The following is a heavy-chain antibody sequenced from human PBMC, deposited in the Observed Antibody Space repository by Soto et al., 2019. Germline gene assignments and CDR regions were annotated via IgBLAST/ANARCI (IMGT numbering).Heavy chain of an antibody. CDR3: ARRSVTTPPCFDY. J-gene: IGHJ4*02. CDR2: INHSGST. Sequence: QVQLQQWGAGLLKPSETLSLTCAVYGGSFSGYYWSWIRQPPGQGLEWIGEINHSGSTNYNPSLTSRVTISVDTSKNQSSLKLSSVTAADTAVYYCARRSVTTPPCFDYWGQGTLVTVSS. D-gene: IGHD4-4*01. CDR1: GGSFSGYY. V-gene: IGHV4-34*01.